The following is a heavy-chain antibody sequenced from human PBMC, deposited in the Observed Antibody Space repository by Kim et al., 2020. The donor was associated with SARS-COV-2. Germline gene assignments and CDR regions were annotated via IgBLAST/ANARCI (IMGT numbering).Heavy chain of an antibody. CDR2: INPNSGGT. CDR1: GYTFTGYY. V-gene: IGHV1-2*06. J-gene: IGHJ5*02. Sequence: ASVKVSCKASGYTFTGYYMHWVRQAPGQGLEWMGRINPNSGGTNYAQKFQGRVTMTRDTSITTAYMELSRLRSDDTAVYYCARDGGSRPWLHWFDPWGQGTLVTVSS. CDR3: ARDGGSRPWLHWFDP. D-gene: IGHD2-15*01.